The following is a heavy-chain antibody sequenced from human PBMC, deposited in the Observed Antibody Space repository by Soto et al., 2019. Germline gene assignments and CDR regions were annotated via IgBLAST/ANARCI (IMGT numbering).Heavy chain of an antibody. CDR1: GGTFSSYA. Sequence: ASLKVSCKASGGTFSSYAISWVRQAPGQGLEWMGGIIPIFGTANYAQKFQGRVTITADECTSKAYMELSSLRSEDTAVYYCARAMATIELFDYWGQGTLVTVSS. CDR2: IIPIFGTA. D-gene: IGHD5-12*01. V-gene: IGHV1-69*13. CDR3: ARAMATIELFDY. J-gene: IGHJ4*02.